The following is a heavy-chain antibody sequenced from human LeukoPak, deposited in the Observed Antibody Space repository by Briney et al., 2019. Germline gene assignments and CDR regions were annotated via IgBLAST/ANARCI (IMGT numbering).Heavy chain of an antibody. CDR1: GFTFSSYW. J-gene: IGHJ4*02. CDR3: ARAELVVTPFDY. D-gene: IGHD4-23*01. Sequence: GGSLRLSCAASGFTFSSYWMSWVRQAPGKGLEWVSCISSTGSYIYYADSVKGRFTISRDNAKSSLYLQMNSLRAEDTAVYYCARAELVVTPFDYWGQGTLVTVSS. V-gene: IGHV3-21*06. CDR2: ISSTGSYI.